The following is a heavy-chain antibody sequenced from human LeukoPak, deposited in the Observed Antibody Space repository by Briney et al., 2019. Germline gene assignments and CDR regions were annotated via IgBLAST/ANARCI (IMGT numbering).Heavy chain of an antibody. Sequence: SETLSLTCTVSGGSISSYYWSWIRQPAGKGLEWIGRFYTSGRTNYNPSLKSRVAMSVDTSKNQFSLKLSSVTAADTAVYYCARAGYSSSWYDSPYYFDYWGQGTLVTVSS. CDR3: ARAGYSSSWYDSPYYFDY. J-gene: IGHJ4*02. V-gene: IGHV4-4*07. D-gene: IGHD6-13*01. CDR1: GGSISSYY. CDR2: FYTSGRT.